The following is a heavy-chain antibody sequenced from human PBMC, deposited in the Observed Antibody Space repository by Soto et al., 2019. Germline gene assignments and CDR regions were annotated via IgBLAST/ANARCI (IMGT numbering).Heavy chain of an antibody. J-gene: IGHJ4*02. CDR3: ARERYSYGFDY. V-gene: IGHV3-53*01. CDR2: MFTTGTT. D-gene: IGHD5-18*01. CDR1: GFAVGGFY. Sequence: GGSLRLSCAASGFAVGGFYMNWVRQAPGKGLEWVAVMFTTGTTYYADSVKGRFTISRDDSKNTLYLQMNSLRAEDTAVYYCARERYSYGFDYWGQGTVVTVSS.